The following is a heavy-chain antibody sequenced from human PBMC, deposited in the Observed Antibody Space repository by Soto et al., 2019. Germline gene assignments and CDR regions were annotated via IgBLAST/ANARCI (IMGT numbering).Heavy chain of an antibody. CDR1: GYTFTSYD. CDR3: ARERSGSSDY. J-gene: IGHJ4*02. CDR2: MNPNSGNT. Sequence: QVQLVQSWAEVKKPGASVNVPCKASGYTFTSYDINWVRQDTGQGLEWMGWMNPNSGNTAYAQKLQGRVTMTRNNSISTAYMELRSLRSEDTAVYYCARERSGSSDYWGQGTLVTVSS. V-gene: IGHV1-8*01. D-gene: IGHD1-26*01.